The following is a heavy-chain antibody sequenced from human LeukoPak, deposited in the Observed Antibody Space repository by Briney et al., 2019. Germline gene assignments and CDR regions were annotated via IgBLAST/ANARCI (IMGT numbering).Heavy chain of an antibody. CDR1: GVAIGSSW. CDR3: ATTFPYCSEDNCAL. J-gene: IGHJ1*01. CDR2: VNPGGSVQ. Sequence: GGSLRLSCIASGVAIGSSWMSWVRQSPGKRLEWVANVNPGGSVQNYVDSVTGRFTISRDNAKNSLYLQMNNLRADDTAVYYCATTFPYCSEDNCALGGQGTLVTVSS. D-gene: IGHD2-15*01. V-gene: IGHV3-7*01.